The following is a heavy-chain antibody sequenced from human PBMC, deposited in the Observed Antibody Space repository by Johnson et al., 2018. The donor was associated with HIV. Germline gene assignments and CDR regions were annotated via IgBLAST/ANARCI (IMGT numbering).Heavy chain of an antibody. V-gene: IGHV3-64*04. J-gene: IGHJ3*02. D-gene: IGHD3-10*01. CDR3: AKDRAYYYGSGISGNAFDI. CDR1: GFTFSSYW. CDR2: ISGNGGST. Sequence: QVRLVESGGGVVQPGRSLRLSCAASGFTFSSYWMHWVRQAPGKGLEHVSAISGNGGSTSYANSVKGRFTLPRDNFKNTLYLQMNSLRAEDTALYYCAKDRAYYYGSGISGNAFDIWGQGTMVTVSS.